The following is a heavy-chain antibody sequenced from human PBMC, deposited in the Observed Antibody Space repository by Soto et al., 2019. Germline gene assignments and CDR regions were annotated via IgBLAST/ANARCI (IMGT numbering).Heavy chain of an antibody. V-gene: IGHV3-66*01. D-gene: IGHD3-10*01. CDR2: IYSGGST. CDR3: ARDIWFGAVYYGMDV. Sequence: EVQLVESGGGLVQPGGSLRLSCAASGFTVSSNYMSWVRQAPGKGLEWVSVIYSGGSTYYADSVKGRFTISRDNSKNTLYLQMSSLRAEDTAVYYCARDIWFGAVYYGMDVWGQGTTVTVSS. J-gene: IGHJ6*02. CDR1: GFTVSSNY.